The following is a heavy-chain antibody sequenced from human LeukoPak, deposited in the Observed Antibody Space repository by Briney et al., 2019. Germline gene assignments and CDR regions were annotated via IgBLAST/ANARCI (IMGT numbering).Heavy chain of an antibody. CDR1: GFTFSSYW. V-gene: IGHV3-7*01. J-gene: IGHJ4*02. Sequence: PGGSLRLSCAASGFTFSSYWMSWVRQAPGKGLEWVANIKQDGSEKYYVDSVKGRFTISRDNAKNSLYLQMNSLRAEDTAVYYCARVGFYGSGSYYTHFDYWGQGTLVTVSS. D-gene: IGHD3-10*01. CDR3: ARVGFYGSGSYYTHFDY. CDR2: IKQDGSEK.